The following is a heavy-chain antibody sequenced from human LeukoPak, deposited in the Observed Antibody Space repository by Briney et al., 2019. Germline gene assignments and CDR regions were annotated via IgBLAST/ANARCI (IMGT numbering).Heavy chain of an antibody. CDR3: ARGVVACPN. V-gene: IGHV1-2*02. Sequence: ASVKVSCKPFGYKFTDNWIHRVRQAPGQGLEWMGWINTKTGATNIAQKFQGRVTMTRDTSISTAYIEVSRLTSDDTAVYYCARGVVACPNWGQGTLVTVSS. J-gene: IGHJ4*02. D-gene: IGHD2-15*01. CDR2: INTKTGAT. CDR1: GYKFTDNW.